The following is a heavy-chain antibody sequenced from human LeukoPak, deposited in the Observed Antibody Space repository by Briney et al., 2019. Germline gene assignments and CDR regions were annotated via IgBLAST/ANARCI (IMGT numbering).Heavy chain of an antibody. Sequence: GRSLRLSCAASGFTFSSYAMHWVRQAPGKGLEWVAVISYDGSNKYYADSVKGRFTISRDNSKKTLYLQMNSLRAEDTAVYYCARERINCSSTSCYTEFDYWGQGTLVTVSS. CDR3: ARERINCSSTSCYTEFDY. D-gene: IGHD2-2*02. CDR1: GFTFSSYA. V-gene: IGHV3-30-3*01. J-gene: IGHJ4*02. CDR2: ISYDGSNK.